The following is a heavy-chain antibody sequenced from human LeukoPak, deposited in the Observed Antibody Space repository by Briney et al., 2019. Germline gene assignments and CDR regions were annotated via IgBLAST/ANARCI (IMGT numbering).Heavy chain of an antibody. D-gene: IGHD5-12*01. CDR3: AKRSGYTTSWFFDF. CDR2: ISGSGDNT. V-gene: IGHV3-23*01. Sequence: GGSLRLSCAASGFSFSSYAMSWVRQAPGKGLEWVSSISGSGDNTYYAESVKGRFTISRDNSKNTLFLQMNGLRAEDTAVFYCAKRSGYTTSWFFDFWGQGTLVTVSS. CDR1: GFSFSSYA. J-gene: IGHJ4*02.